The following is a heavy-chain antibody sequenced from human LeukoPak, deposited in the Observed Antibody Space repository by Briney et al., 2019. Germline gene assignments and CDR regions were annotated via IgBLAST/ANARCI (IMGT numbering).Heavy chain of an antibody. D-gene: IGHD1-26*01. V-gene: IGHV1-69*04. J-gene: IGHJ4*02. CDR3: AREVFTRWGAAVYFDY. Sequence: VASVKVSCKASGGTFNSYGISWVRQAPGQGLEWMGRIIPLLNIANYAQKFQGRVTITADKSTSTAYMEVSSLRSEDTAVYSCAREVFTRWGAAVYFDYWGQGTLVTVSS. CDR1: GGTFNSYG. CDR2: IIPLLNIA.